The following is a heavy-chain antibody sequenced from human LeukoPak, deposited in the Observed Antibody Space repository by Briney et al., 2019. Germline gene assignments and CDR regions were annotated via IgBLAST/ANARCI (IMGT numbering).Heavy chain of an antibody. Sequence: ASVKVSCKVSGYDFTELSIHWVRQGPGPGLEWMGGFDPDHGETLYAQNFQGRVTMAADTSTDTAYMGLSSLRSEDTAVYFCTTSDDYVWGTYRYINYFDPWGQGTLVTVSS. CDR1: GYDFTELS. D-gene: IGHD3-16*02. V-gene: IGHV1-24*01. J-gene: IGHJ5*02. CDR2: FDPDHGET. CDR3: TTSDDYVWGTYRYINYFDP.